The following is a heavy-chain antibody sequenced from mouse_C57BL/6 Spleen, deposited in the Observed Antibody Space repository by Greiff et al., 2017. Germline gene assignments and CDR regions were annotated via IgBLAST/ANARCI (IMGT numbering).Heavy chain of an antibody. CDR2: ISYDGSN. CDR1: GYSITSGYY. Sequence: EVQLQESGPGLVKPSQSLSLTCSVTGYSITSGYYWNWIRQFPGNKLEWMGYISYDGSNNYNPSLKNRISITRDTSKNQFFLKLNSVTTEDTATYYCARRRLRLGAMDYWGQGTSVTVSS. J-gene: IGHJ4*01. CDR3: ARRRLRLGAMDY. V-gene: IGHV3-6*01. D-gene: IGHD2-4*01.